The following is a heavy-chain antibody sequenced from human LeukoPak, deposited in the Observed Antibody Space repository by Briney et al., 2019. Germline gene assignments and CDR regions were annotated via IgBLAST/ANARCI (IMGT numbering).Heavy chain of an antibody. CDR2: INPNSGDT. V-gene: IGHV1-2*02. CDR1: GYTFTGYY. D-gene: IGHD3-22*01. Sequence: ASVKVSCKASGYTFTGYYMHWVRQAPGQGLEWMGWINPNSGDTKYAQKFQGRATMTRDTSISTAYMELSRLRSDDTAVYYCARELKDSSGYPFDYWGQGTLVTVSS. CDR3: ARELKDSSGYPFDY. J-gene: IGHJ4*02.